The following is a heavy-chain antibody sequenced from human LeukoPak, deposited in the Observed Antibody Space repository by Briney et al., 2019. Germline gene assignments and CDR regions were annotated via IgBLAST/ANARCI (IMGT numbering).Heavy chain of an antibody. D-gene: IGHD3-3*02. J-gene: IGHJ4*02. Sequence: PSQTLSLTRTVSVRSNSNYYWSWIPHPAARGLEGIGELHTNGNTNYNPPLKSRVTMSIDTPEHQVSLTIVPVTAARTAIYFCSRRGISTAWTFDYWGQGSLVTVS. CDR2: LHTNGNT. CDR3: SRRGISTAWTFDY. V-gene: IGHV4-4*07. CDR1: VRSNSNYY.